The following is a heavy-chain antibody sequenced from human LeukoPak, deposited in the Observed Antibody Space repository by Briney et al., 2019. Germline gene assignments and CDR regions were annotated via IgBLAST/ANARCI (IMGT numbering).Heavy chain of an antibody. CDR2: ISSSSYYI. D-gene: IGHD1-26*01. CDR3: GAAYSGSSPFDY. CDR1: GFTFSTYT. J-gene: IGHJ4*02. Sequence: GGSLRLSCTASGFTFSTYTMNWVRQAPGKGLEWVSSISSSSYYIYCADSVKGRFTISRDNAKNSLFLQMNSLRAEDTAVYYCGAAYSGSSPFDYWGQGTLVTVSS. V-gene: IGHV3-21*01.